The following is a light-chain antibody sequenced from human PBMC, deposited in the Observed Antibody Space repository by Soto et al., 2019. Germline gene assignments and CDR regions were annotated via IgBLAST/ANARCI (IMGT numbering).Light chain of an antibody. J-gene: IGKJ2*01. CDR3: QQYNKAYT. CDR1: ESVRDT. V-gene: IGKV3-15*01. Sequence: EIVMPQSPATLSVSPGERATLSCRASESVRDTLAWYQQKPGQAPRLLIHDASTRTTGIPARFSGSWSGTEFTLTITSLQCEDFSVYYCQQYNKAYTFGQGTKVEI. CDR2: DAS.